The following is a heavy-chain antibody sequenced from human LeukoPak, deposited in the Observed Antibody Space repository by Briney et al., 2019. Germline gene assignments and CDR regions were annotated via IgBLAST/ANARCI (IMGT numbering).Heavy chain of an antibody. CDR2: MNPNSGNT. D-gene: IGHD6-13*01. CDR3: ARSVTAAANYYYMDV. J-gene: IGHJ6*03. V-gene: IGHV1-8*01. Sequence: ASVKVSCKASGYTFTSYDINWVRKATGQGLEWKGWMNPNSGNTGYAQKFQGRVTMTRNTSISTAYMELSSLRSEDTAVYYCARSVTAAANYYYMDVWGKGTTVTVSS. CDR1: GYTFTSYD.